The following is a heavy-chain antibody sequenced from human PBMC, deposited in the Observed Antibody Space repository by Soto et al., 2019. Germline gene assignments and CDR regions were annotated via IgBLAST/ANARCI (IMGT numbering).Heavy chain of an antibody. J-gene: IGHJ6*02. D-gene: IGHD4-17*01. CDR3: ASDLGDYGDYLYYHYAMDV. CDR2: MCRRGSYS. V-gene: IGHV3-21*06. CDR1: GFDFARYN. Sequence: GGSMRLSCVTSGFDFARYNKHWVRQAPGKGQEWVLSMCRRGSYSFYADSVKGRFTISRDNAKSILYLQMNSLRAEDTAVYYCASDLGDYGDYLYYHYAMDVWGQGTTVTVSS.